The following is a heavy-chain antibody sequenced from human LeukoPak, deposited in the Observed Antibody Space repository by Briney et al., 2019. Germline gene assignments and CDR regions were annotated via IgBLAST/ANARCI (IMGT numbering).Heavy chain of an antibody. CDR1: GGSFSGYY. CDR3: AGNYDFWSGYYYY. J-gene: IGHJ4*02. CDR2: INHSGST. V-gene: IGHV4-34*01. D-gene: IGHD3-3*01. Sequence: SETLSLTCAVYGGSFSGYYWSWIRQPPGKGLEWIGEINHSGSTNYNPSLKSRVTISVDTSKNQFSLKLSSVTAADTAVYYCAGNYDFWSGYYYYWGQGTLVTVSS.